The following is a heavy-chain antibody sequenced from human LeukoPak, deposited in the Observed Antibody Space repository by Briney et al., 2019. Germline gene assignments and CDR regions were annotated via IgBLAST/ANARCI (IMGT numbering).Heavy chain of an antibody. CDR1: GFTFSSDA. D-gene: IGHD3-22*01. CDR3: AKDSGPITMIVTT. CDR2: ISGRVGST. J-gene: IGHJ5*02. V-gene: IGHV3-23*01. Sequence: GGSLRLSCAASGFTFSSDAMSWVRQAPGKGLEWVSAISGRVGSTYYADSVKGRFTISRDNSKNTLYLQMNSLRAEDTAVYYCAKDSGPITMIVTTWGQGTLVTVSS.